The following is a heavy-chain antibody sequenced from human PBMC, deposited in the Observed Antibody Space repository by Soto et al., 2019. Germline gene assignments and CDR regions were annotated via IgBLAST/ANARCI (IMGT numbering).Heavy chain of an antibody. V-gene: IGHV4-4*02. Sequence: QVQLQALGPGLVKPSGTLSLTCAVSGGSISSSNWWRWVRQPPGKGLEWIGAIYHSGSTNYNPSLKIRVTISVDKSKNQFSLKLSSVTAADTAVYYCARDARPGYAFDIWGQGTMVTVSS. CDR1: GGSISSSNW. CDR3: ARDARPGYAFDI. J-gene: IGHJ3*02. CDR2: IYHSGST.